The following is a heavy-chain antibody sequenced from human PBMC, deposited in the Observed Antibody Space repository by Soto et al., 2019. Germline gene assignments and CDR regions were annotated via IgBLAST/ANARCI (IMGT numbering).Heavy chain of an antibody. CDR2: MNPNSGNT. J-gene: IGHJ4*02. D-gene: IGHD3-10*01. CDR3: LRGLYKAIGPTPSHFED. Sequence: ASVKVSCKASGYTFTSYDINWVRQATGQGLEWMGWMNPNSGNTGYAQKIQGRVNMTRDNSITTANMKQSSLRSGDTAIFFFLRGLYKAIGPTPSHFEDWGQGTQVTVPS. V-gene: IGHV1-8*01. CDR1: GYTFTSYD.